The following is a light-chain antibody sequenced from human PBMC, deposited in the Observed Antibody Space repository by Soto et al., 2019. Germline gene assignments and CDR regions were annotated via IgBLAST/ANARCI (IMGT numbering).Light chain of an antibody. Sequence: EIVLTQSPGTLSLSPGERATLSCRASQSVSSSYLVWYQQKPGQALRLLIYGASSRATGIPDRFSGSGSGTDFALTISRLEPEDLAVYYCQQYSALPSTFGQGTKLEIK. CDR1: QSVSSSY. CDR3: QQYSALPST. CDR2: GAS. J-gene: IGKJ2*01. V-gene: IGKV3-20*01.